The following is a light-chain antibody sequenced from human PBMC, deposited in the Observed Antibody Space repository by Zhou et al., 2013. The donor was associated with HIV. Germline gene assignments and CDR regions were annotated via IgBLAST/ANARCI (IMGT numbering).Light chain of an antibody. CDR3: QQLNSYPLT. CDR1: QGVGRW. Sequence: DVQMTQSPSSVSASIGATVTITCRASQGVGRWLAWYQQKPGQAPKLVIYATSNLQSGVPSRFSGSGSGTNYTLTISSLQPEDFATYYCQQLNSYPLTFGGGTKVEIK. J-gene: IGKJ4*01. CDR2: ATS. V-gene: IGKV1-12*01.